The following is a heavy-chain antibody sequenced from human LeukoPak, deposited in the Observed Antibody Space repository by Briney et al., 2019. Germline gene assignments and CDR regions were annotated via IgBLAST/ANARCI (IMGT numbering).Heavy chain of an antibody. V-gene: IGHV3-74*03. Sequence: PGGSLRLSCAASGFTFSSYTMDWVRQAPGKGLVWVSRINSDGSSTTYADSVKGRFTISRDNAKNTLYLQMNSLRAEDTAVYYCAKVGAPLALYAFDIWGQGTMVTVSS. CDR1: GFTFSSYT. D-gene: IGHD1-26*01. CDR2: INSDGSST. CDR3: AKVGAPLALYAFDI. J-gene: IGHJ3*02.